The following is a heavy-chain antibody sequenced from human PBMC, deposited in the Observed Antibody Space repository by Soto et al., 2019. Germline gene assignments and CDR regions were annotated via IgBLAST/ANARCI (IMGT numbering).Heavy chain of an antibody. D-gene: IGHD4-17*01. CDR2: ISCDGSNK. CDR1: GFTFSSYA. J-gene: IGHJ6*02. Sequence: PGGSLRLSCAASGFTFSSYAMHWVRQAPGKGLEWVAVISCDGSNKYYADSVKGRFTISRDNSKNTLYLQMNSLRAEDTAVYYCARDYAAYGDYVDYYYGMDVWGQGTTVTVSS. V-gene: IGHV3-30-3*01. CDR3: ARDYAAYGDYVDYYYGMDV.